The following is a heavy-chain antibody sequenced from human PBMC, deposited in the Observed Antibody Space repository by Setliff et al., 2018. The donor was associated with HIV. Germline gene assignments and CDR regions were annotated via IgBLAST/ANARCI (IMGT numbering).Heavy chain of an antibody. D-gene: IGHD3-16*01. CDR2: IEGNGRRT. Sequence: GGSLRLSCAAFGFTFSNDWMTWVRQGPGKGLEWVANIEGNGRRTYYVDSVKGRFTVSRDNGKNSLYLQMNSLRAEDTAVYYCVRGGANPSWFDSWGQGTLVTVSS. CDR3: VRGGANPSWFDS. J-gene: IGHJ5*01. V-gene: IGHV3-7*03. CDR1: GFTFSNDW.